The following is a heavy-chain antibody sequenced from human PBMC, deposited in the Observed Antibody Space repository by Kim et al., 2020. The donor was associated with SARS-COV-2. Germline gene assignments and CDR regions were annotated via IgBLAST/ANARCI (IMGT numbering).Heavy chain of an antibody. V-gene: IGHV4-30-2*04. CDR3: ARAGGWLRFRDYFDY. J-gene: IGHJ4*02. Sequence: SLKSRVTISVDTSKNQFSLKLSSVTAADTAVYYCARAGGWLRFRDYFDYWGQGTLVTVSS. D-gene: IGHD5-12*01.